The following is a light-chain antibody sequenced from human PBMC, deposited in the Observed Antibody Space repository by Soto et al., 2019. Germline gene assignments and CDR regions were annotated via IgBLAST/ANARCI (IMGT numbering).Light chain of an antibody. CDR2: AIN. Sequence: QSLLSQPPSATRCVGRSVTISCSGTSSDVGCYQYVSWYQHWPGKAPKLMIYAINKPPSGVPDLSSGSRSGNTASLTVSGLQAEDEGDYYCSSYAGSNNCVLGTGTKGTAL. CDR3: SSYAGSNNCV. CDR1: SSDVGCYQY. V-gene: IGLV2-8*02. J-gene: IGLJ1*01.